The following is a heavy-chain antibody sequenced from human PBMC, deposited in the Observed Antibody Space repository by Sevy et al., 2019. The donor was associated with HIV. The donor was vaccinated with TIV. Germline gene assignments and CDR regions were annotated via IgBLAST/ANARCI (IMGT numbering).Heavy chain of an antibody. CDR2: ISKSGSTT. CDR3: AREENRELGTIPLDS. J-gene: IGHJ4*02. V-gene: IGHV3-48*02. CDR1: GFTFSHHN. Sequence: ASVKVSCAASGFTFSHHNMNWVRQAPGKGLEWISYISKSGSTTYFADSVRGRFTISRDNAKNSLFLEMHSLTDEDTAVYYCAREENRELGTIPLDSWGLGIQVTVSS. D-gene: IGHD7-27*01.